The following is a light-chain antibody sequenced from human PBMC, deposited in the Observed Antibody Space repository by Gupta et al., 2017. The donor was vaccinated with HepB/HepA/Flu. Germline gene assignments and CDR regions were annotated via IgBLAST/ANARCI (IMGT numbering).Light chain of an antibody. V-gene: IGLV1-40*01. J-gene: IGLJ3*02. CDR2: GNN. CDR3: QSYDTSLSVSV. Sequence: QSVLTQPPSVSGAPGQRVPISCTGSSSNSGAGYAVHWYQQLPGTAPKRLIYGNNNRPSGVPDRVSGSKSGPSASLAITGLQAEDEADYYCQSYDTSLSVSVFGGGTKLTVL. CDR1: SSNSGAGYA.